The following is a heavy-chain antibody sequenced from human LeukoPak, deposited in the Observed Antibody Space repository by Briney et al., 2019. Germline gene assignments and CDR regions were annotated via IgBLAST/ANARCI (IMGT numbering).Heavy chain of an antibody. CDR1: GYTFSGYY. D-gene: IGHD6-6*01. CDR2: MNPNSGNT. Sequence: ASVKVSCKASGYTFSGYYMHWVRQATGQGLEWMGWMNPNSGNTGYAQKFQGRVTMTRNTSISTAYMELSSLRSEDTAVYYCAREGQLVHWIEDYWGQGTLVTVSS. V-gene: IGHV1-8*02. CDR3: AREGQLVHWIEDY. J-gene: IGHJ4*02.